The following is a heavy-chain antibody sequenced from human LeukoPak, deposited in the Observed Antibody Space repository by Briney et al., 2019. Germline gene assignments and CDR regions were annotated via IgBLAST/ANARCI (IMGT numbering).Heavy chain of an antibody. V-gene: IGHV3-43D*03. CDR2: ISWGGGSN. CDR3: ARERGGYYYDSRSAFDY. CDR1: GFTFDDYA. D-gene: IGHD3-22*01. Sequence: GGSLRLSCAASGFTFDDYAMHWVRQAPGQGLEWVALISWGGGSNYYADSVKGRFTISRDNSKNSLYLQMNSLKAEDTAVYYSARERGGYYYDSRSAFDYWGQGTLVTVSS. J-gene: IGHJ4*02.